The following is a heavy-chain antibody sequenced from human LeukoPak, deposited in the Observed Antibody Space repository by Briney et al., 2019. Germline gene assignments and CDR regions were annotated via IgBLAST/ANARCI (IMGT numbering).Heavy chain of an antibody. D-gene: IGHD1-26*01. Sequence: GGSLRLSCAASGFTFSDYYMSWIRQAPGKGLEWVSYISSSGSTIYYADSVKGRFTISRDNSKNTLYLQMNSLRAEDTAVYYCAKPVRGSNRPYYFDYWGQGTLVTVSS. CDR3: AKPVRGSNRPYYFDY. CDR1: GFTFSDYY. J-gene: IGHJ4*02. V-gene: IGHV3-11*01. CDR2: ISSSGSTI.